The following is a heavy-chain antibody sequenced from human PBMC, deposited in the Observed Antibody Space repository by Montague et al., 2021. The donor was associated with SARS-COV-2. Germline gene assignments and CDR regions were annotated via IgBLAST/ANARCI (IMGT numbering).Heavy chain of an antibody. V-gene: IGHV3-23*01. CDR1: GFTFSSYA. J-gene: IGHJ4*02. Sequence: SLRLSCAASGFTFSSYAMSWVRQAPGKGLEWVSAISGSGDSTYYADSVKGRFTISRDNSKNTLYLQMNSLRAEDTAVYYCAKTLTPGITTWGFDYWGQGTLVTVSS. D-gene: IGHD3-16*01. CDR3: AKTLTPGITTWGFDY. CDR2: ISGSGDST.